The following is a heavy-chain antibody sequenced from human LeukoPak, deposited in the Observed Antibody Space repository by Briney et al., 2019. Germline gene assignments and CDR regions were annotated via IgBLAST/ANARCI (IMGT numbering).Heavy chain of an antibody. V-gene: IGHV1-2*02. CDR3: ARVVPAATWFRFRGYFDY. CDR2: INPNSGGT. D-gene: IGHD2-2*01. CDR1: GYTFTGYY. Sequence: ASVKVSCKASGYTFTGYYMHWVRQAPGQGLEWVGWINPNSGGTNYAQKFQGRVTMTRDTSISTAYMELSRLRSDDTAVYYCARVVPAATWFRFRGYFDYWGQGTLVTVSS. J-gene: IGHJ4*02.